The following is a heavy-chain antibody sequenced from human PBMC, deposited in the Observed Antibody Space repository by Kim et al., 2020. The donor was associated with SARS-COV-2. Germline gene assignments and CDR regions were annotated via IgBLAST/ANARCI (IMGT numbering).Heavy chain of an antibody. Sequence: GGSLRLSCAASGFSFSSHWMHWVRQVPGKGLVWVSRINSDGTSTSYADTVKGRFTISRDNAKNTLSLQMNSLRAEDTGVFYCARYNGTYHAVDYWGQGTLVTVSS. CDR2: INSDGTST. CDR1: GFSFSSHW. D-gene: IGHD1-1*01. J-gene: IGHJ4*02. V-gene: IGHV3-74*01. CDR3: ARYNGTYHAVDY.